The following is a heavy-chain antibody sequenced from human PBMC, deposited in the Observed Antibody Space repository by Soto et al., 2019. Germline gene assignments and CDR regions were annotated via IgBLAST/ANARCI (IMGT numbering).Heavy chain of an antibody. CDR1: GGSISSSSYH. D-gene: IGHD2-2*01. V-gene: IGHV4-39*01. CDR2: IYYSGST. Sequence: SETLSLPCTVSGGSISSSSYHWGWIRQPPGKGLEWIGSIYYSGSTYYNPSLKSRVTISVDTSKNQFSLKLSSVTAADTAVYYCARIYCSRPTMGYYYYYMDVWGKGTTVTVS. CDR3: ARIYCSRPTMGYYYYYMDV. J-gene: IGHJ6*03.